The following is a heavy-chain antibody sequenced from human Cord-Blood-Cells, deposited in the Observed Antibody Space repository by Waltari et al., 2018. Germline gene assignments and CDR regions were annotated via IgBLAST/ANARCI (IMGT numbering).Heavy chain of an antibody. D-gene: IGHD6-19*01. CDR2: IWYDGSNK. Sequence: QVQLVESGGGVVQPGRSLRLSCAAYGFTFSSYGMPWVRQAPSKGLEWVAVIWYDGSNKYYADSVKGRFTISRDNSKNTLYLQMNSLRAEDTAVYYCARGQSPLDYWGQGTLVTVSS. CDR3: ARGQSPLDY. J-gene: IGHJ4*02. CDR1: GFTFSSYG. V-gene: IGHV3-33*01.